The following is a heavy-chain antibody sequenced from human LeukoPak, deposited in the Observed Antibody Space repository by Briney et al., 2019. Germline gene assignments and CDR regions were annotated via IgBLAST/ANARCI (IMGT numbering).Heavy chain of an antibody. J-gene: IGHJ4*02. CDR2: INHSGST. CDR3: ARGKDDYVWGSHPRDFGY. CDR1: GGSFSGYY. Sequence: SETLSLTCAVYGGSFSGYYWSWIRQPPGKGLEWIGEINHSGSTNYNPSLKSRVTISVDTSKNQFSLKLSSVTAADTAVYYCARGKDDYVWGSHPRDFGYWGQGTLVTVSS. D-gene: IGHD3-16*01. V-gene: IGHV4-34*01.